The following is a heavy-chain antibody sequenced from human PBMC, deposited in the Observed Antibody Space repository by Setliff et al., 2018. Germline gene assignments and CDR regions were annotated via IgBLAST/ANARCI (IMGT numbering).Heavy chain of an antibody. CDR1: GASIMNYY. J-gene: IGHJ3*01. D-gene: IGHD4-17*01. V-gene: IGHV4-4*07. CDR2: MSTTGTT. Sequence: ASETLSLTCTISGASIMNYYWSWIRQPAGRGLEWIGRMSTTGTTTGTSSYNPSLQGRVAMSVDMSKNLFFLKLSSLTTMDTAVYYCVRVGREYGDSGGFDAFSVWGQGREVTVSS. CDR3: VRVGREYGDSGGFDAFSV.